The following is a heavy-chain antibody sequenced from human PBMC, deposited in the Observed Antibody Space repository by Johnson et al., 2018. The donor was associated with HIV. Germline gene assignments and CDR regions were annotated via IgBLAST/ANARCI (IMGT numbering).Heavy chain of an antibody. Sequence: NGGSTGYGDSVKGRFTISRENAKNSLYLQMNSLRAGDTAVYYCARAGGYSRDAFDIWGQGTMVTVSS. J-gene: IGHJ3*02. V-gene: IGHV3-20*03. CDR3: ARAGGYSRDAFDI. D-gene: IGHD5-24*01. CDR2: NGGST.